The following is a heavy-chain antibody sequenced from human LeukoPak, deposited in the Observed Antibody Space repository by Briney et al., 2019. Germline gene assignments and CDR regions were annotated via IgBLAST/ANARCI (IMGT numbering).Heavy chain of an antibody. D-gene: IGHD3-10*01. CDR2: INHSGST. V-gene: IGHV4-34*01. CDR3: ARMDDVYYYGSRTISPGWVAP. Sequence: ASETLSLTCAVYGGSFSGYYWSWIRQPPGKGLEWIGEINHSGSTNYNPSLKSRVTISVDTSKNQFSLKLSSVTAADTAVYYCARMDDVYYYGSRTISPGWVAPWGRGTLVTVSS. J-gene: IGHJ5*02. CDR1: GGSFSGYY.